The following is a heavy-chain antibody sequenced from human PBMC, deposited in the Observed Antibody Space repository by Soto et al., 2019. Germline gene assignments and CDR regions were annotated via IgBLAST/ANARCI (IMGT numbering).Heavy chain of an antibody. Sequence: AVKVSCKASGFSFANSAVQWVRQARGQPLEWIGYIIIAGGGTKYAQNLQGRITITRDMSTSTAYMELSSLTSEDTAIDYCAAELYRGGRCFSFDIWGQGTVVT. CDR3: AAELYRGGRCFSFDI. CDR2: IIIAGGGT. D-gene: IGHD2-15*01. J-gene: IGHJ3*02. CDR1: GFSFANSA. V-gene: IGHV1-58*01.